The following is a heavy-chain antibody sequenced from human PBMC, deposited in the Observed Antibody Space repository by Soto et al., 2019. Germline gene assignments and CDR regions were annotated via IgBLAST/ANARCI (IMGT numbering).Heavy chain of an antibody. CDR1: GFSLSTYG. D-gene: IGHD1-1*01. Sequence: EVQLLESGGGLVQPGGSLRLSCAASGFSLSTYGVTWVRQAPGKGLEWVSGFSGGSGTTHYADSVKGRFSITRDNSKDTAHVEMNSLRVDDTATYYCAKWNGYGDYWGQGILVTVSS. CDR2: FSGGSGTT. J-gene: IGHJ4*02. V-gene: IGHV3-23*01. CDR3: AKWNGYGDY.